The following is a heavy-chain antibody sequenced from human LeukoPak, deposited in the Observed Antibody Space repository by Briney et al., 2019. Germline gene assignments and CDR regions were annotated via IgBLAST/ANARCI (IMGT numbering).Heavy chain of an antibody. CDR2: INLYSTYI. D-gene: IGHD1/OR15-1a*01. J-gene: IGHJ4*02. CDR1: GFTFSNYS. Sequence: GGSLRLSCGASGFTFSNYSMNWVRQAPGKGLEWVSYINLYSTYIYYADSVRGRFTISRDNAKNSVYLQMNSLRAEDTAVYYCARDGRTRYEIDYWGQGTLATVSS. CDR3: ARDGRTRYEIDY. V-gene: IGHV3-21*05.